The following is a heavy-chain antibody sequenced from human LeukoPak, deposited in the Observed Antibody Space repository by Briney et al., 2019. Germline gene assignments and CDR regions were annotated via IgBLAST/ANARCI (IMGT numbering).Heavy chain of an antibody. J-gene: IGHJ4*02. Sequence: GGSLRLSCAASGFIFSNFVMHWVRQAPGKGLVWVSRIPTDETPTNYADSVQGRFTISRDNAKNTLYLQMNNLRAEDTAVYYCARDHYLKIDYWGQGTLVTVSS. CDR2: IPTDETPT. CDR3: ARDHYLKIDY. D-gene: IGHD3-10*01. CDR1: GFIFSNFV. V-gene: IGHV3-74*01.